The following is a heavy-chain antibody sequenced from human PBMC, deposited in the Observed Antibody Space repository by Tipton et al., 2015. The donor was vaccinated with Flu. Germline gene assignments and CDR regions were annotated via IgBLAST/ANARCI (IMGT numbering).Heavy chain of an antibody. D-gene: IGHD2-21*01. J-gene: IGHJ4*02. CDR3: ARDRYCGGDCAIQDY. V-gene: IGHV1-18*04. CDR1: GYTFTGYY. CDR2: ISAYNGNT. Sequence: QLVQSGAEVKKPGASVKVSCKASGYTFTGYYMHWVRQAPGQGLEWMGWISAYNGNTNYAQKLQGRVTMTTDTSTSAAYMELRSLRSDDTAVYYCARDRYCGGDCAIQDYWGQGTLVTVSS.